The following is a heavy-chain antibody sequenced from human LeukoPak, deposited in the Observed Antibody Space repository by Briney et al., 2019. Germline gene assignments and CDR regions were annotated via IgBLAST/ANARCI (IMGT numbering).Heavy chain of an antibody. J-gene: IGHJ4*02. V-gene: IGHV4-61*02. CDR1: GGSISSGSYY. CDR3: ARAVAGRGDFDY. CDR2: IYTSGRT. D-gene: IGHD6-19*01. Sequence: SQTLSLTCTASGGSISSGSYYWSWHRQAAGMGLEWIGRIYTSGRTNDNPSLKSRFTIAVDTSKNQFSLKLSSVTAADTAVYYCARAVAGRGDFDYWGQGTLVTVSS.